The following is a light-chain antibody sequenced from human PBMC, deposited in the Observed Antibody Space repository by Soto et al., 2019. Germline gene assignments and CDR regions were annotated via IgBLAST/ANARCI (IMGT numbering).Light chain of an antibody. Sequence: EILFTQSPGTLSLSPGERATLSCRASQSVSNNLAWYQQKPGQAPRLIIYGASTRANGIPARFSGSGSGTEFTLTISSLQSEDFAFYYCQQYNNWPPITFGQGTRLEIK. J-gene: IGKJ5*01. V-gene: IGKV3-15*01. CDR3: QQYNNWPPIT. CDR1: QSVSNN. CDR2: GAS.